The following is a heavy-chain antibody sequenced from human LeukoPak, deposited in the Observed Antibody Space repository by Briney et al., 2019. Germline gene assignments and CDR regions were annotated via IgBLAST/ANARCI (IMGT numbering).Heavy chain of an antibody. CDR2: ISAYNGNT. CDR3: ARATGKYGDCTGLGVY. J-gene: IGHJ4*02. CDR1: GYTFTSYG. D-gene: IGHD4-17*01. V-gene: IGHV1-18*01. Sequence: AASVKVSCKASGYTFTSYGISWVRQAPGQGLEWMGWISAYNGNTNYAQKLQGRVTMTTDTSTSTAYMELRSLRSDDTAVYYCARATGKYGDCTGLGVYWGQGTLVTVSS.